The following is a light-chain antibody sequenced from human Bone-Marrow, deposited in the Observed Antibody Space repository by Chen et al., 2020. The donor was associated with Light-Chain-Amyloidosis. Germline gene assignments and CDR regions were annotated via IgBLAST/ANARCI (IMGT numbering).Light chain of an antibody. J-gene: IGLJ2*01. CDR3: QSADSSGTYEVI. Sequence: SSELTQPPSVSVSPGQTARITCSGDDLPTKYTYWYQQKPGQAPVLVIHRDTERPSGISERFSGSISGRTATLTISGVQAEDEADYHCQSADSSGTYEVIFGGGTKLTVL. CDR1: DLPTKY. CDR2: RDT. V-gene: IGLV3-25*03.